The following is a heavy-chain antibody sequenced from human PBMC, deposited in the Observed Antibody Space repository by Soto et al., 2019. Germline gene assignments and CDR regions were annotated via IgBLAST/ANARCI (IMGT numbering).Heavy chain of an antibody. V-gene: IGHV3-9*01. CDR1: GFTFDDYA. CDR3: AKGVRYGSGRTAFDI. J-gene: IGHJ3*02. Sequence: EVQLVVSGGGLVQPGRSLRLSCAASGFTFDDYAMHWVRQAPGKGLEWVSGISWNSGSIGYADSVKGRFTISRDNAKNSLYLQMNSLRAEDTALYYCAKGVRYGSGRTAFDIWGQGTMVTVSS. D-gene: IGHD3-10*01. CDR2: ISWNSGSI.